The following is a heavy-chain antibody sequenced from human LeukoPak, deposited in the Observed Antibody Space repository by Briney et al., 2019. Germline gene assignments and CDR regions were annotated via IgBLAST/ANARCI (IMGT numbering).Heavy chain of an antibody. CDR1: GYTFTSYV. CDR2: ISAYNGNT. J-gene: IGHJ4*02. V-gene: IGHV1-18*01. CDR3: ARSRTHRLYSGSGSYPGAFDY. Sequence: ASVKVSCKASGYTFTSYVISWVRQAPGQGLEWMGWISAYNGNTNYAQKLQGRVTMTTDTSTSTAYMELRSLRSDDTAVYYCARSRTHRLYSGSGSYPGAFDYWGQGTLVTVSS. D-gene: IGHD3-10*01.